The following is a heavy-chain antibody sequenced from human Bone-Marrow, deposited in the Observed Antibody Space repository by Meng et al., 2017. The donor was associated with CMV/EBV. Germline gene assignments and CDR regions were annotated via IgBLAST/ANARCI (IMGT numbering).Heavy chain of an antibody. CDR3: ARGLGLDY. CDR2: TYYRSKWYS. J-gene: IGHJ4*02. D-gene: IGHD3-16*01. CDR1: GDSVSSNSGA. V-gene: IGHV6-1*01. Sequence: SQTLSLPCAISGDSVSSNSGAWNWIRQSTSRGLEWLGRTYYRSKWYSDYSVSVKSRITINSDTSKNHFSLQLDSVTSEDTATYYFARGLGLDYWGQGSLVTVSS.